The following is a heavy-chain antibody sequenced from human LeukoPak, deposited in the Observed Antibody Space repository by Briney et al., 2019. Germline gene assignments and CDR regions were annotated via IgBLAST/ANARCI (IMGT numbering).Heavy chain of an antibody. J-gene: IGHJ4*02. CDR2: INQDGSVK. V-gene: IGHV3-7*01. D-gene: IGHD6-19*01. CDR3: AVIDSNGWQVGLDY. Sequence: PGGSLRLSCVASAFSFRTYWMNWVRQAPGEGLEWVANINQDGSVKYYLDSVKGRFTISRDNAKNSLYLQMNSLRADDTAVYYCAVIDSNGWQVGLDYWGQGTQVTVSS. CDR1: AFSFRTYW.